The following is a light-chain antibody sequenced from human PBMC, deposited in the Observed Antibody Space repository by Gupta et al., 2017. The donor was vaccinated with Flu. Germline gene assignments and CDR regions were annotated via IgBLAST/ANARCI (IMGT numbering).Light chain of an antibody. CDR3: HQYGSSFT. V-gene: IGKV3-20*01. CDR2: GAS. Sequence: PGDRATLSCRASQSVSSSYLAWYQQKPGQAPRLLIYGASSRATGIPDRFSGSGSGTDFTLTITRLEPEDFAVYYCHQYGSSFTFGPGTKVDIK. J-gene: IGKJ3*01. CDR1: QSVSSSY.